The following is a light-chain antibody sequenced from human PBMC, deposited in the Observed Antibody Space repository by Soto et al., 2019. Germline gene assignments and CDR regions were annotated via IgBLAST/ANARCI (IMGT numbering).Light chain of an antibody. CDR1: SSDVGAYNY. Sequence: QSALTQPPSASGSPGQSVTISCTGTSSDVGAYNYVPWYQQYPGKAPKLMIYEVSKRPSGVPDRFSGSKSGKTASLTVSGLQPEDEADYYCTSYAGSNIGVFGGGTKLTVL. J-gene: IGLJ3*02. CDR3: TSYAGSNIGV. V-gene: IGLV2-8*01. CDR2: EVS.